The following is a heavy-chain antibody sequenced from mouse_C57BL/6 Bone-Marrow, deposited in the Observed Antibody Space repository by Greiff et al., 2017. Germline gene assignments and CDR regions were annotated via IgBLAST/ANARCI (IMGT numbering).Heavy chain of an antibody. J-gene: IGHJ3*01. V-gene: IGHV1-50*01. Sequence: QVQLQQPGAELVKPGASVKLSCKASGYTFTSYWMQWVKQRPGQGLEWIGEIDPSDSYTNYNQKFKGKATLTVDTSSSTAYMQLSSLTSEDSAVYYCARGWFAYWGQVTLVTVSA. CDR2: IDPSDSYT. CDR3: ARGWFAY. CDR1: GYTFTSYW.